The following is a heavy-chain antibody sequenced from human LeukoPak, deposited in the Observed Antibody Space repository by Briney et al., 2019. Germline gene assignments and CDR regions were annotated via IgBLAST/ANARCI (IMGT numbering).Heavy chain of an antibody. CDR3: ARPQSGLGWFDP. J-gene: IGHJ5*02. V-gene: IGHV4-4*07. CDR2: IYSTGIT. CDR1: GGSINTYY. Sequence: PSETLSLTCTVPGGSINTYYWSWIRQPAGKGLEWIGRIYSTGITTYNPSLKGRVTMSVDTSKNQFSLKLSSVTAADTAVYYCARPQSGLGWFDPWGQGILVTVSS.